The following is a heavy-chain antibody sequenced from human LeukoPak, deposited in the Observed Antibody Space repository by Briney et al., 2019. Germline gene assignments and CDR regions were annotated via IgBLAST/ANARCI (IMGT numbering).Heavy chain of an antibody. CDR3: ARSIGSSWNPTDY. J-gene: IGHJ4*02. D-gene: IGHD6-13*01. Sequence: PSETLSLTCAVYGGSFSGYYWSWIRQPPGKGLEWIGEINHSGSTNYNPSLNSQVTISVDTSKNQFSLKLSSVPAADTAVYYCARSIGSSWNPTDYWGQGTLVTVSS. V-gene: IGHV4-34*01. CDR1: GGSFSGYY. CDR2: INHSGST.